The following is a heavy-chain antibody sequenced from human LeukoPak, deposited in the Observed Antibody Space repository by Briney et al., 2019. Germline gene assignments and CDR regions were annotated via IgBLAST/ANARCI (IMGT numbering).Heavy chain of an antibody. Sequence: KPSETLSLTCTVSGGFISSYYCNWIRQPPGKGLEWIGYIYYSGSTNYNPSLKSRITISVDTSKNQFSLKLSSVTAADTAVYYCAVIAVAGTGTVWGQGTLVTVSS. CDR1: GGFISSYY. CDR3: AVIAVAGTGTV. J-gene: IGHJ4*02. CDR2: IYYSGST. V-gene: IGHV4-59*01. D-gene: IGHD6-19*01.